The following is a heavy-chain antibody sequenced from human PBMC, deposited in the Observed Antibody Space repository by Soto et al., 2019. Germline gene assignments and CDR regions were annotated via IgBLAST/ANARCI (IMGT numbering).Heavy chain of an antibody. Sequence: GGSLRLSCAASGFTFSSYAMHWVRQAPGKGLEWVAVISYDGSNKYYADSVKGRFTISRDNSKNTLYLQMNSLRAEDTAVYYCARVASIYEAPFDYWGQGTLVTVSS. CDR2: ISYDGSNK. CDR3: ARVASIYEAPFDY. CDR1: GFTFSSYA. D-gene: IGHD3-22*01. V-gene: IGHV3-30-3*01. J-gene: IGHJ4*02.